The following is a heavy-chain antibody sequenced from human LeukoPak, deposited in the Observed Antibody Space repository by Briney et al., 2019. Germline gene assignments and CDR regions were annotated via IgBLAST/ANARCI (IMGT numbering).Heavy chain of an antibody. V-gene: IGHV1-69*13. Sequence: ASVKVSCKASGGTFSSYAISRVRQAPGQGLEWMGGIIPIFGTANYAQKFQGRVTITADESTSTAYMELSSLRSEDTAVYYCASALVVVTDDDAFDIWGQGTMVTVSS. D-gene: IGHD3-22*01. CDR2: IIPIFGTA. J-gene: IGHJ3*02. CDR3: ASALVVVTDDDAFDI. CDR1: GGTFSSYA.